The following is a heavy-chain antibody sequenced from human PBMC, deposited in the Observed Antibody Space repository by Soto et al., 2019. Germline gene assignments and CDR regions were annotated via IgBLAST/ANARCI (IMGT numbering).Heavy chain of an antibody. CDR2: IWYDGSNK. D-gene: IGHD2-8*01. CDR1: GFTFSSYG. J-gene: IGHJ6*03. Sequence: GRSLRLSCAASGFTFSSYGMHWVLPAPGKGLKRVAVIWYDGSNKYYADSVKGRFTISRDNSKNTLYLQMNSLRAEDTAVYYCAGRYCTNGVCYTNYYYYIDVWGKGTTVTVSS. CDR3: AGRYCTNGVCYTNYYYYIDV. V-gene: IGHV3-33*01.